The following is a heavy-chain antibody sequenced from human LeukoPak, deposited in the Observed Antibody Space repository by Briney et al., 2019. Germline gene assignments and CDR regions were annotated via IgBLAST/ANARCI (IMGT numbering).Heavy chain of an antibody. CDR1: GFTVSSNY. CDR2: IYSGGST. CDR3: ARVSGSSGYLYDY. D-gene: IGHD3-22*01. V-gene: IGHV3-53*01. Sequence: GGSLRLSRAASGFTVSSNYMSWVRQAPGKGLEWVSVIYSGGSTYYADSVKGRFTISRDNSKNTLYLQMNSLRAEDTAVYYCARVSGSSGYLYDYWGQGTLVTVSS. J-gene: IGHJ4*02.